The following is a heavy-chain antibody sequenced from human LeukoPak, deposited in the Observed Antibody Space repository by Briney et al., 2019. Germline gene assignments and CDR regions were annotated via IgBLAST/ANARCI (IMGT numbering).Heavy chain of an antibody. J-gene: IGHJ5*02. CDR1: GFTFSDYY. D-gene: IGHD6-19*01. CDR3: ARDRGPAHSGWHGPPSNWFDP. V-gene: IGHV4-38-2*02. Sequence: GSLRLSCAASGFTFSDYYMSWIRQPPGKGLEWIAIIYHSGSTYYKQSLKSRLTISMDTSKNQFSLSLISVTAADTAVYYCARDRGPAHSGWHGPPSNWFDPWGQGTLVTVSS. CDR2: IYHSGST.